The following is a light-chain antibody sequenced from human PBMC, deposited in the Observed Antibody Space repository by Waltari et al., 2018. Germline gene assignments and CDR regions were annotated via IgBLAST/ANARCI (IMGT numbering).Light chain of an antibody. J-gene: IGLJ2*01. CDR1: SSDVAGYNY. Sequence: QSALTQPASVSGSPGQSITISCTGTSSDVAGYNYVPWYQQHPGKAPKLIIFDVSNRPSVVSSRFSGSKSGSTASLTNSGRQAQDEADYYCSSYIGSDTLERFCGGTGLTVL. CDR2: DVS. CDR3: SSYIGSDTLER. V-gene: IGLV2-14*03.